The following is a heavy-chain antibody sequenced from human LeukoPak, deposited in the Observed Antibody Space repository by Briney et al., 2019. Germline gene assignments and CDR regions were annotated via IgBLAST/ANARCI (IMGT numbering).Heavy chain of an antibody. CDR2: ITTGGPNT. CDR3: PNDGSLWVPAHWGNS. V-gene: IGHV3-23*01. Sequence: GGPLRLSCTASGFTFSSYTMSWVRQSPGKGLKCVSTITTGGPNTYYADSVKGRFTVSRDDPNHTLYLQANSLRDDDTHVYYCPNDGSLWVPAHWGNSWGRGTLVNVSS. CDR1: GFTFSSYT. J-gene: IGHJ4*02. D-gene: IGHD3-16*01.